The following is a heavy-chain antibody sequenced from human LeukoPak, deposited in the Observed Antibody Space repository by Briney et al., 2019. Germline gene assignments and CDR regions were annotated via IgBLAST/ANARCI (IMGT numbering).Heavy chain of an antibody. J-gene: IGHJ4*02. CDR1: GDSVSGNRVA. CDR3: ARGFAEAVHGYFDH. Sequence: SQTLSLTSAISGDSVSGNRVAWNWIRQSPSRGLEWLGRTYYRSKWRKDFGPSVKSRITINPDTSKSQFSLKFNDLTPEYTTVYYCARGFAEAVHGYFDHWAQGTLVPVSS. D-gene: IGHD6-19*01. CDR2: TYYRSKWRK. V-gene: IGHV6-1*01.